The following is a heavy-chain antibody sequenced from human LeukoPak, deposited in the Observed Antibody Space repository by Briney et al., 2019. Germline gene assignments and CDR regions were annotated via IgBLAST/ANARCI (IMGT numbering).Heavy chain of an antibody. J-gene: IGHJ4*02. D-gene: IGHD3-10*01. CDR3: ARHNLWFGEFDYIDY. V-gene: IGHV1-46*01. CDR2: INPSGGSI. CDR1: GYSFTSYY. Sequence: ASVKVSCKASGYSFTSYYIHWVRLAPGQGLEWMGVINPSGGSIRYAQKFQGRVTMTRDMSTSTVYMELSSLRSEDTAVYYCARHNLWFGEFDYIDYWGQGTLVTVSS.